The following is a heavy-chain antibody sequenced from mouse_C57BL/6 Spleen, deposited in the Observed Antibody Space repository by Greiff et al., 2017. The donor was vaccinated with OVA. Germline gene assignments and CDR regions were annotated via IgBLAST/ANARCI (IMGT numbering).Heavy chain of an antibody. J-gene: IGHJ2*01. Sequence: VHLVESGAELARPGASVKLSCKASGYTFTSYGISWVKQRTGQGLEWIGEIYPRSGNTYYNEKFKGKATLTADKSSSTAYMELRSLTSEDSAVYFCARDYGSSYGGYWGQGTTLTVSS. V-gene: IGHV1-81*01. CDR1: GYTFTSYG. CDR3: ARDYGSSYGGY. CDR2: IYPRSGNT. D-gene: IGHD1-1*01.